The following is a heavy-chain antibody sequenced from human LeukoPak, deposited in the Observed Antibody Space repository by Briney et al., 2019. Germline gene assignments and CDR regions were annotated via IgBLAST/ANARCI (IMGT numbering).Heavy chain of an antibody. CDR1: GYTFTGYY. J-gene: IGHJ5*02. CDR2: INPNSGGT. V-gene: IGHV1-2*02. D-gene: IGHD6-6*01. CDR3: AREEKARPDWFDP. Sequence: AAVKVSCKASGYTFTGYYMHWVRQAPGQGLEWMGWINPNSGGTNYAQKFQGRVTMTRDTSISTAYMELSRLRSDDTAVYYCAREEKARPDWFDPWGQGTLVTVSS.